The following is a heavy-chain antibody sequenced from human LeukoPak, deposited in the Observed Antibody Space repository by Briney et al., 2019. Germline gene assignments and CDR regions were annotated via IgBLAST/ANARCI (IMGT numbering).Heavy chain of an antibody. Sequence: SETLSLTCAVYGGPFSGYYWSWIRQPPGKGLEWIGEINHSGSTNYNPSLKSRVTISVDTSKNQFSLKLSSVTAADTAVYYCAREPSTHYDFWSGYYSGIMWFDPWGQGTLVTVSS. CDR1: GGPFSGYY. CDR3: AREPSTHYDFWSGYYSGIMWFDP. V-gene: IGHV4-34*01. D-gene: IGHD3-3*01. CDR2: INHSGST. J-gene: IGHJ5*02.